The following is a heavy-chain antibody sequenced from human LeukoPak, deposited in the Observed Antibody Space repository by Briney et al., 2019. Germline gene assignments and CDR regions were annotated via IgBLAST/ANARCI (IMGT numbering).Heavy chain of an antibody. J-gene: IGHJ4*02. CDR2: ISGSGGST. D-gene: IGHD3-10*01. V-gene: IGHV3-23*01. CDR1: GFTFSSYA. Sequence: GGSLRLSCAASGFTFSSYAMSWVRQAPGKGLEWVSAISGSGGSTYYADSVKGRFTISRDNSKNTLYLQMNSLRAEDTAVYFCARSPSGNYYFDYWGLGSLVTVSS. CDR3: ARSPSGNYYFDY.